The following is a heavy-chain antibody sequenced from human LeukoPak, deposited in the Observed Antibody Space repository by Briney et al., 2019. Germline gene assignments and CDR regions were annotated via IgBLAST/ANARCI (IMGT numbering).Heavy chain of an antibody. J-gene: IGHJ4*02. Sequence: PGGSLRLSCAASGFTFSTYAMNWVRQAPGKGLEWVSSINGRGGSTNYAASVKGRFTISSDNSKNTLYLQMNSLRAEDTAVYYCSKPSSGDCVPGIWGRGTLVTVSS. CDR3: SKPSSGDCVPGI. CDR1: GFTFSTYA. CDR2: INGRGGST. V-gene: IGHV3-23*01. D-gene: IGHD2-21*02.